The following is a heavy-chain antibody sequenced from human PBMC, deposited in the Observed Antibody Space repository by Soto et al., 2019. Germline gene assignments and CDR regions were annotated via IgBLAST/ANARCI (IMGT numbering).Heavy chain of an antibody. Sequence: QITLKESGPTLVKPTQTLTLTCTFSGFSLSTSGVGVGWIRQPPGKALEWLALIYWDDDKRYSPSLKSRLTITKDTSKNQVVLTMTNMDPVDTATYYCAHRQVPIYCSSTSCYGRAFDYWGQGTLVTVSS. D-gene: IGHD2-2*01. J-gene: IGHJ4*02. CDR2: IYWDDDK. CDR3: AHRQVPIYCSSTSCYGRAFDY. V-gene: IGHV2-5*02. CDR1: GFSLSTSGVG.